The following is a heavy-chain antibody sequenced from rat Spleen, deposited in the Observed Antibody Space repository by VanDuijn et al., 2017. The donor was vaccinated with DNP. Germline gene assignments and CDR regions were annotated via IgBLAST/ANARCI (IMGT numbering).Heavy chain of an antibody. D-gene: IGHD1-4*01. CDR1: GFSLTSNS. CDR2: IWAGGST. V-gene: IGHV2-72*01. J-gene: IGHJ2*01. CDR3: ARSGYTFDY. Sequence: QVQLKESGPGLVQPSQTLSLTCTVSGFSLTSNSVSWVRQPLGKGLVWMGTIWAGGSTSYNSAVQSRLSISRDTSKSQVFLKMNSLQPEDTGTYHCARSGYTFDYWGQGVMVTVSS.